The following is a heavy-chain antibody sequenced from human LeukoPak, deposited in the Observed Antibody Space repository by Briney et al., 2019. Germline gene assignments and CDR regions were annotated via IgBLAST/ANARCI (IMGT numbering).Heavy chain of an antibody. CDR2: IWFDGSNQ. D-gene: IGHD6-13*01. V-gene: IGHV3-33*01. Sequence: PGRSLRLSCAASGFIFTSHGMHWVRQAPGKGLEWMAVIWFDGSNQFYADSVKGRFTISRDNSKNTLYLQMNSLRAEDTAVYYCARGPYSSSWYYFEYWGQGTLVTVSS. J-gene: IGHJ4*02. CDR3: ARGPYSSSWYYFEY. CDR1: GFIFTSHG.